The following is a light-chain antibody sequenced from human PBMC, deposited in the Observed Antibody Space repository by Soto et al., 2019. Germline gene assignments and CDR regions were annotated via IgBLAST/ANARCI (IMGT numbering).Light chain of an antibody. CDR1: QSVSSW. CDR3: QQYNSFPWT. Sequence: DIQMTPSPSTLSASVVDRVTITCRASQSVSSWLAWYQQKPGKAPKLLIYKASSLEGGVPSRFSGSGSGTEFTLTIRNLQPDDFATYYCQQYNSFPWTFGLGTKVDI. CDR2: KAS. V-gene: IGKV1-5*03. J-gene: IGKJ1*01.